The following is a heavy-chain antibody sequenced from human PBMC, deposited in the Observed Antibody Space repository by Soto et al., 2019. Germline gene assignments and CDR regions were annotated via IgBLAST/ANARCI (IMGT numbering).Heavy chain of an antibody. Sequence: PGGSLRLSCAASGFTFSSYSMNWVRQAPGKGLEWVSSISSSSSYIYYADSVKGRFTISRDNAKNSLYLQMNSLRAEDTAVYYCARDTGNYYDTIPSDYWGQGTLVTVSS. CDR3: ARDTGNYYDTIPSDY. CDR2: ISSSSSYI. V-gene: IGHV3-21*01. CDR1: GFTFSSYS. J-gene: IGHJ4*02. D-gene: IGHD3-22*01.